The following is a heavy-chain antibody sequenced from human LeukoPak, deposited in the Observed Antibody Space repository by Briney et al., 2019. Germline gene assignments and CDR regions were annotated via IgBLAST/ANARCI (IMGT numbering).Heavy chain of an antibody. V-gene: IGHV1-69*13. CDR3: ARSKGRRTSGYNHYYAMDV. Sequence: SVKVSCKSFRDTFNSSGISWVRQAPGQGLEWMGGIVPILRTPDYAKKFQGKVTITADESTTTAYMELSSLTSEDTAVYYCARSKGRRTSGYNHYYAMDVWGQGTTVTVSS. D-gene: IGHD3-22*01. J-gene: IGHJ6*02. CDR2: IVPILRTP. CDR1: RDTFNSSG.